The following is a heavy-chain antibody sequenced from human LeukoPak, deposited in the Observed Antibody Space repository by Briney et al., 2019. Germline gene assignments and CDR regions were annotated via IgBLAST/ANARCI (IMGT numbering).Heavy chain of an antibody. J-gene: IGHJ4*02. V-gene: IGHV3-74*01. CDR1: GFTFSSYW. CDR3: ARGPTYYYDSSGYYSY. D-gene: IGHD3-22*01. CDR2: INSDGSST. Sequence: PGGSLRLSCAASGFTFSSYWLHWVRQAPGKGLVWVSRINSDGSSTSYADSVKGRFTISRDNSKNTLYLQMNSLRAEDTAVYYCARGPTYYYDSSGYYSYWGQGTLVTVSS.